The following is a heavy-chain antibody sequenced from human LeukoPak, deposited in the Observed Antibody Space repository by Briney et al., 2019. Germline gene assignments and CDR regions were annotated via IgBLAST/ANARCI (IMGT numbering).Heavy chain of an antibody. J-gene: IGHJ4*02. D-gene: IGHD6-13*01. V-gene: IGHV3-74*01. Sequence: GGSLRLSCAAPGFTFSSCWMHWVRQDPGKGLVWVARINSDGSSTSYADSVKGRFTISRDNAKNTLYLQMNSLRAEDTAVYYCARYSDTGYSSSWYSTPFDYWGQGTLVTVSS. CDR3: ARYSDTGYSSSWYSTPFDY. CDR1: GFTFSSCW. CDR2: INSDGSST.